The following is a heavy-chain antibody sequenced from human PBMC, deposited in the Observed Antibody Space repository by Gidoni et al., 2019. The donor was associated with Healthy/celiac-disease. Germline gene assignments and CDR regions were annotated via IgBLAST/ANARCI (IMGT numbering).Heavy chain of an antibody. V-gene: IGHV3-74*01. CDR3: ARASAAGEYDY. D-gene: IGHD6-13*01. CDR2: INSDGSST. Sequence: EVQLVESGGGLVQPGGSLRLSWAASGFTFSSYWMHWVRQAPGKGLVCVSRINSDGSSTSYADSVKCRFTISRDNAKNTLYLQMNSLRAEDTAVYYCARASAAGEYDYWGQGTLVTVSS. J-gene: IGHJ4*02. CDR1: GFTFSSYW.